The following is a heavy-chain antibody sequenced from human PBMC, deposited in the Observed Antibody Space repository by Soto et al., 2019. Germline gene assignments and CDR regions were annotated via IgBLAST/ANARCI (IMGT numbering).Heavy chain of an antibody. CDR1: GFTFSNHG. Sequence: GGSLRLSCAASGFTFSNHGMHWVRQAPGKGLEWVAVLYYDGSSKYYADSVKGRFNISRVNSRNTLYLQMNSLRAGDTVVYYCARDPSKYGISPDYWGQGTMVTVSS. V-gene: IGHV3-33*01. CDR2: LYYDGSSK. D-gene: IGHD3-10*01. J-gene: IGHJ4*02. CDR3: ARDPSKYGISPDY.